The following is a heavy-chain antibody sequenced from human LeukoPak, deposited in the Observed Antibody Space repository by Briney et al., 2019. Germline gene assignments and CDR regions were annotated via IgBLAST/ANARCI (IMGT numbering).Heavy chain of an antibody. CDR3: ARARPIQLWLGYFDY. V-gene: IGHV3-30*03. Sequence: GGSLRLSCAASGFTFSSYGMHWVRQAPGKGLEWVAVISYDGSNKYYADSVKGRFTISRDNSKNTLYLQMNSLRAEDTAVYYCARARPIQLWLGYFDYWGQGTLVTVSS. J-gene: IGHJ4*02. CDR1: GFTFSSYG. D-gene: IGHD5-18*01. CDR2: ISYDGSNK.